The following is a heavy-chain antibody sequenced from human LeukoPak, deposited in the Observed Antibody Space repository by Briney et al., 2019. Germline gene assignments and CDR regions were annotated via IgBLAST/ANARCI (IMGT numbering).Heavy chain of an antibody. J-gene: IGHJ4*02. Sequence: KPSETLSLTCAVYGGSFSGYYWSWIRQPPGKGLEWIGEINHSGSTNYNPSLKSRVTISVDPSKNQFSLKLSSVTAADTAVYYCARRHGTYYYGSGSFDYWGQGTLVTVSS. D-gene: IGHD3-10*01. CDR1: GGSFSGYY. CDR2: INHSGST. CDR3: ARRHGTYYYGSGSFDY. V-gene: IGHV4-34*01.